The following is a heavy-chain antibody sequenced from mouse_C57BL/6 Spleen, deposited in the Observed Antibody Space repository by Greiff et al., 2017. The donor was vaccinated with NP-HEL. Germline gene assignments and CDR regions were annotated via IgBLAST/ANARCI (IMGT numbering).Heavy chain of an antibody. CDR3: ARQAVYSDYFDY. J-gene: IGHJ2*01. V-gene: IGHV1-69*01. Sequence: SGAELVMPGASVKLSCKASGYTFTSYWMHWVKQRPGQGLEWIGEIDPSDSYTNYNQKFKGKSTLTVDKSSSTAYMQLSSLTSEDSAVYYCARQAVYSDYFDYWGQGTTLTVSS. CDR1: GYTFTSYW. CDR2: IDPSDSYT. D-gene: IGHD2-1*01.